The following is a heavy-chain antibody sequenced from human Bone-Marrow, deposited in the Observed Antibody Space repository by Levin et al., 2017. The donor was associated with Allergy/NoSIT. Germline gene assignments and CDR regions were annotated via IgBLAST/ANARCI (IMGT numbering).Heavy chain of an antibody. V-gene: IGHV3-11*01. CDR2: ISSSGSTI. Sequence: GESLKISCAASGFTFSDYYMSWIRQAPGKGLEWVSYISSSGSTIYYADSVKGRFTISRDNAKNSLYLQMNSLRAEDTAVYYCARLGSSWSKAYFDYWGQGTLVTVSS. CDR1: GFTFSDYY. D-gene: IGHD6-13*01. CDR3: ARLGSSWSKAYFDY. J-gene: IGHJ4*02.